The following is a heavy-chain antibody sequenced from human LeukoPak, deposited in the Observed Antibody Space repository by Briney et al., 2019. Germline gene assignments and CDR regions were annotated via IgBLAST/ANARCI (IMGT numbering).Heavy chain of an antibody. CDR1: GYTFTGYY. J-gene: IGHJ4*02. V-gene: IGHV1-2*06. Sequence: ASVKVSCKASGYTFTGYYMHWVRQAPGQGLEWMGRINPNSGGTNYAQKFQGRVTITADESTSTAYMELSSLRSEDTAVYYCARDHPVDTAMVQDGHFDYWGQGTLVTVSS. CDR3: ARDHPVDTAMVQDGHFDY. CDR2: INPNSGGT. D-gene: IGHD5-18*01.